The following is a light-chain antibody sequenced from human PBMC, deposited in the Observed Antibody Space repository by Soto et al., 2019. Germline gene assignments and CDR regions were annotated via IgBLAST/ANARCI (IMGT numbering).Light chain of an antibody. J-gene: IGKJ1*01. CDR3: QHYVSPWT. Sequence: EIVLTQSPGTLSLSPGERATLACRASRRVTSNDFAWYQQKPGQAPRLLIYAASSRATGIPDRFTGSGSGTDFTLTIDRLEPEDFAVYYCQHYVSPWTFGQGTKVDI. CDR2: AAS. V-gene: IGKV3-20*01. CDR1: RRVTSND.